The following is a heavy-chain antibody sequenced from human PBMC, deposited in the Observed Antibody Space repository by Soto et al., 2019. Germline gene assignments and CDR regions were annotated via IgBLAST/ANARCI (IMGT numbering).Heavy chain of an antibody. V-gene: IGHV1-3*01. CDR3: ARGAPPNS. Sequence: QVQLVQSGAEVKKPGASVKVSCKASGYTFTDYALHWVRQAPGQRLEYMGWINAGNGNTENSQNFKGRVTFTRDTSATTAYMELRSVTSEDTAVYYCARGAPPNSWGQGTLVTVCS. CDR1: GYTFTDYA. CDR2: INAGNGNT. J-gene: IGHJ4*02.